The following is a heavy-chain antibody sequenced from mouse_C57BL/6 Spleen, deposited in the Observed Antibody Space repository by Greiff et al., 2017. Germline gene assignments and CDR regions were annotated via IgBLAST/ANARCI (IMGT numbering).Heavy chain of an antibody. V-gene: IGHV1-69*01. CDR3: ARGGYDGYRFDY. Sequence: QVQLQQPGAELVMPGASVKLSCTASGYTFTSYWMHWVKQRPGQGLEWIGEIDPSDSYTNYNPPSQGKFTLTVDKSSSTAYMQLSSLTSEDSAVYYCARGGYDGYRFDYWGQGTTLTVSS. CDR2: IDPSDSYT. J-gene: IGHJ2*01. CDR1: GYTFTSYW. D-gene: IGHD2-3*01.